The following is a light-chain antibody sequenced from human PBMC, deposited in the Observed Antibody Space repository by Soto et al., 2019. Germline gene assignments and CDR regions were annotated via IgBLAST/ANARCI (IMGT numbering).Light chain of an antibody. CDR2: GAS. CDR1: QSVSSSY. Sequence: EIVLTQSPGTLSLSPGERATLSCRASQSVSSSYLAWYQQKLGQAPRLLIYGASSRATGIPDRFSGSGSGTDFTLTISRLEPEDFAVYYCHQYGSSPYTFGRGTKLEIK. CDR3: HQYGSSPYT. V-gene: IGKV3-20*01. J-gene: IGKJ2*01.